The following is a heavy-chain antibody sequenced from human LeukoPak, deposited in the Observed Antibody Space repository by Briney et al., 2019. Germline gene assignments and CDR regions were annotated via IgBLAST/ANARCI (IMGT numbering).Heavy chain of an antibody. J-gene: IGHJ3*01. CDR1: GFTFSGFA. D-gene: IGHD2-8*01. Sequence: GGSLRLSCVASGFTFSGFAMNWVRQVPGRGPECVSHIGGGGVDREYEESVKGRFTVSRDNSRNSLYLQMNSLRGEDTAIYYCAKDSIERNGVYDAFDVWGQGTKVTVAS. V-gene: IGHV3-23*01. CDR2: IGGGGVDR. CDR3: AKDSIERNGVYDAFDV.